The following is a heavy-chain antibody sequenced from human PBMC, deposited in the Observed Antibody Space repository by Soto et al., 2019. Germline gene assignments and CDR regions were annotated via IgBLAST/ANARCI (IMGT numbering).Heavy chain of an antibody. CDR1: GFTFSNAW. V-gene: IGHV3-15*07. CDR2: IKSKTDGGTT. J-gene: IGHJ4*01. CDR3: TTDSYSTIILVRFDY. D-gene: IGHD3-22*01. Sequence: RSCAASGFTFSNAWINWVRQAPGKGLEWVGRIKSKTDGGTTDYAEPVKGRFAISRDDSNNMVYLQMNSLKIEDTAVYYCTTDSYSTIILVRFDYWGHGTLVTVSS.